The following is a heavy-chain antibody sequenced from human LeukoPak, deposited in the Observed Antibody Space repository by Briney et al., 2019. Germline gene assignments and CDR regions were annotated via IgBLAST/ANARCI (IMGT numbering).Heavy chain of an antibody. J-gene: IGHJ4*02. D-gene: IGHD3-16*01. CDR3: ARLKGSYGYPADY. CDR1: GYSFTTYW. Sequence: NSGESLKISCKGSGYSFTTYWIGWVRQMPGKGLEWMGIIYPGDSDTRYSPSFQGQVTISADKSISTAYLQWSSLKASDTAMYYCARLKGSYGYPADYWGQGTLVTVSS. V-gene: IGHV5-51*01. CDR2: IYPGDSDT.